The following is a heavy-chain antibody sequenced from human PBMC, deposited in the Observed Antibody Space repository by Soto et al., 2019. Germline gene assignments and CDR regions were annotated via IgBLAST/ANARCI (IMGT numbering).Heavy chain of an antibody. CDR1: GFTFSSYA. CDR3: AKDLGRYFDWSHGG. J-gene: IGHJ4*02. V-gene: IGHV3-23*01. CDR2: ISGSGGST. Sequence: EVQLLESGGGLVQPGGSLRLSCAASGFTFSSYAMSWVRQAPGKGLEWVSAISGSGGSTYYADSVKGRFTISRDNSKNSLYLQMNSLRAEDTAVYYCAKDLGRYFDWSHGGWGQGTLVTVSS. D-gene: IGHD3-9*01.